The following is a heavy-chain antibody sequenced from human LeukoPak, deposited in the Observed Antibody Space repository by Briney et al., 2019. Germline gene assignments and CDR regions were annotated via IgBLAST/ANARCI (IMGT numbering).Heavy chain of an antibody. V-gene: IGHV4-34*01. Sequence: SETLSLTCGVYGGSFSGYYWSWIRQPPGKGLEWIGEINPRGSTNYNPSPKSRVTLSTDTSKNQFSLTLNSVTAADTAVYYCARRRLGYYFDYWGQGTLVTVSS. CDR2: INPRGST. D-gene: IGHD5-24*01. J-gene: IGHJ4*02. CDR1: GGSFSGYY. CDR3: ARRRLGYYFDY.